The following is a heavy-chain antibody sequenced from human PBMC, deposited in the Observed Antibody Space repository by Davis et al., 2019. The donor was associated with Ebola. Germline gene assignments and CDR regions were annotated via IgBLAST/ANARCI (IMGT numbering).Heavy chain of an antibody. J-gene: IGHJ3*02. V-gene: IGHV3-23*01. CDR2: ISSSGNNT. D-gene: IGHD2-2*01. CDR1: GFTFSNYA. CDR3: ANHQVYCSTTNCYI. Sequence: GESLKISCVASGFTFSNYAMSWVRQAPGKGLEWVSAISSSGNNTYYADSVKGRFTISRDNSKKTLYLQMNSLRVEDTAIYYCANHQVYCSTTNCYIWGQGTMVTGSS.